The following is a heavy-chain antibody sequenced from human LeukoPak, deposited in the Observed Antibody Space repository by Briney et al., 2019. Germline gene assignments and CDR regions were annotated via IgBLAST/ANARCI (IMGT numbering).Heavy chain of an antibody. CDR3: ARGTIAAAGIES. V-gene: IGHV3-74*01. CDR2: IKTDGSFR. J-gene: IGHJ5*02. CDR1: GFTFSSHW. Sequence: GGSLRLSCAASGFTFSSHWMHWVRQVPGKGLVWVSDIKTDGSFRSYADSVKGRFTISRDNAKNTLYLQMNTLRAEDTAVYFCARGTIAAAGIESWGQGSLVTVSS. D-gene: IGHD6-13*01.